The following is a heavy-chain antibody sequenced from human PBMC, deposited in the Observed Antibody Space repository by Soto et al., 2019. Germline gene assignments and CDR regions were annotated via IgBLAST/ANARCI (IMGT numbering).Heavy chain of an antibody. CDR2: ISAYNGNT. J-gene: IGHJ4*02. Sequence: ASVKVSCKASGYTFTSYGISWVRQAPGQGLEWMGWISAYNGNTNYAQKLQGRVTMTTDTSTSTAYMELRSLRSDDTAVYYCARHTIFGVVTSYYFDYWGQGTLVTVS. CDR1: GYTFTSYG. D-gene: IGHD3-3*01. V-gene: IGHV1-18*01. CDR3: ARHTIFGVVTSYYFDY.